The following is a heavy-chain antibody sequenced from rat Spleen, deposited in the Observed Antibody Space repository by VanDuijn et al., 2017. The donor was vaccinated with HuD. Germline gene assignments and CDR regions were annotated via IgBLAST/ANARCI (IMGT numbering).Heavy chain of an antibody. CDR2: ITNTGGST. V-gene: IGHV5-31*01. D-gene: IGHD1-9*01. CDR3: TRGDYGYN. CDR1: GFTFSDFG. J-gene: IGHJ2*01. Sequence: EVQLVESGGGLVQPGRSLKLSCVASGFTFSDFGMNWIRQAPGKGLEWIASITNTGGSTYYPDSVKGRFTISRDNAKSTLYLQMNSLRSEDTATYYCTRGDYGYNWGQGVMVTVSS.